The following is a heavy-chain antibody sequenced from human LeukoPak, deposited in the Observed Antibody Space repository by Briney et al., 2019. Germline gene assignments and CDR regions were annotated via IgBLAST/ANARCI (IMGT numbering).Heavy chain of an antibody. D-gene: IGHD6-6*01. Sequence: ASVKVSCKASGYTFTGYYMHWVRQAPGQGLEWMGWINPNSGGTNYAQKFQGRVTMTRDTSISTAYMELSRLRSDDTAVYCCARGKYSSSPGVGLTYWGQGTLVTVSS. CDR3: ARGKYSSSPGVGLTY. V-gene: IGHV1-2*02. J-gene: IGHJ4*02. CDR2: INPNSGGT. CDR1: GYTFTGYY.